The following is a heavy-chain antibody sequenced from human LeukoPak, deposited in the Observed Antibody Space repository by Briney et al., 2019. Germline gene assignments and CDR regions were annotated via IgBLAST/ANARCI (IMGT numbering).Heavy chain of an antibody. CDR1: GFTFTDYG. D-gene: IGHD1-26*01. CDR3: ARESGSYYGVTLDY. CDR2: IWYDGSNK. V-gene: IGHV3-33*01. Sequence: GRSLRLSCAASGFTFTDYGMHWVRQAPGKGLEWVAVIWYDGSNKYYADSVKGRFTTSRDNSKNTLYLQMNSLRAEDTAVYYCARESGSYYGVTLDYWGQGTLVTVSS. J-gene: IGHJ4*02.